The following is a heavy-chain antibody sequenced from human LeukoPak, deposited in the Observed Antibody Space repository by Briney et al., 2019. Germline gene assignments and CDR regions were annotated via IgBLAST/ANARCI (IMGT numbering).Heavy chain of an antibody. J-gene: IGHJ4*02. CDR1: GFTFSSYA. Sequence: GGSLRLSCAASGFTFSSYAMNWVRQAPGKGLEWVSIISGRGGSTYYADSVKGRFTISRDNSKNTLYLQMNSLRAEDTAVYYCAKSVAGTGDPVDYWGQGTLVIVSA. CDR3: AKSVAGTGDPVDY. CDR2: ISGRGGST. D-gene: IGHD6-19*01. V-gene: IGHV3-23*01.